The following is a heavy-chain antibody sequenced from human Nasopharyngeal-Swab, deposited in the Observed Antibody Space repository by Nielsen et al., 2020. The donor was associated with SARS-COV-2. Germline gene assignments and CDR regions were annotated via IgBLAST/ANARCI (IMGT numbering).Heavy chain of an antibody. D-gene: IGHD3-9*01. V-gene: IGHV1-2*02. J-gene: IGHJ4*02. CDR3: ARALTDTRFGPVH. Sequence: ASVKVSCKASGYTFTGYYMHWVRQAPGQGLEWMGWINPNSGCTNYAQKFQGRVTMTRDTSISTAYMELSRLRSDDTAVYYCARALTDTRFGPVHWGQGTLVTVSS. CDR2: INPNSGCT. CDR1: GYTFTGYY.